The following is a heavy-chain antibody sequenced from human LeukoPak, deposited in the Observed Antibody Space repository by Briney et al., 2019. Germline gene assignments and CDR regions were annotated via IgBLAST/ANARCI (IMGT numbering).Heavy chain of an antibody. D-gene: IGHD3-22*01. CDR3: ARGRYYDSSGYYPS. V-gene: IGHV4-34*01. Sequence: SETLSLTCTVSGGSISSYYWSWIRQPPGKGLEWIGEINHSGSTNYNPSLKSRVTISVDTSKNQFSLKLSSVTAADTAVYYCARGRYYDSSGYYPSWGQGTLVTVSS. CDR1: GGSISSYY. CDR2: INHSGST. J-gene: IGHJ4*02.